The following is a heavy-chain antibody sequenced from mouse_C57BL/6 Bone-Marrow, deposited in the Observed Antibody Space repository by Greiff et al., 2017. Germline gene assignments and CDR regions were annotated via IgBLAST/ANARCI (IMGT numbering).Heavy chain of an antibody. CDR2: IDPETGGT. Sequence: LVESGAELVRPGASVTLSCKASGYTFTDYEMHWVKQTPVHGLEWIGAIDPETGGTAYNQKFKGKAILTADKSSSTAYMELRSLTSEDSAVYYCTSGITTVVAGDSWGQGTTHPVSS. D-gene: IGHD1-1*01. V-gene: IGHV1-15*01. CDR1: GYTFTDYE. J-gene: IGHJ2*01. CDR3: TSGITTVVAGDS.